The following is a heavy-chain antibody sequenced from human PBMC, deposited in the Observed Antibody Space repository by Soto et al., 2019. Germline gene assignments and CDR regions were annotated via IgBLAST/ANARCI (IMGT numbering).Heavy chain of an antibody. V-gene: IGHV5-51*01. CDR1: GYSFTSYW. D-gene: IGHD6-19*01. J-gene: IGHJ4*02. CDR3: ARPLKVTGSGWYGDSDY. Sequence: GESLKISCKGSGYSFTSYWIGWVRQMPGKGLEWMGIIYPGDSDTRYSPSFQGQVTISADKSISTAYLQWSSLKASDTAMYYCARPLKVTGSGWYGDSDYWGQGTLVTVSS. CDR2: IYPGDSDT.